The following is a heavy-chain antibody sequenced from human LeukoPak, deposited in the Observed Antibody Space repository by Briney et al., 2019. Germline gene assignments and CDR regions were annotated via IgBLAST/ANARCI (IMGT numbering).Heavy chain of an antibody. V-gene: IGHV4-61*02. CDR2: IYTSGST. CDR3: ARELYIYDSSGYPL. CDR1: GGSISSGSYY. J-gene: IGHJ4*02. Sequence: SETLSLTCTVSGGSISSGSYYWSWIRQPAGKGLEWIGRIYTSGSTNYNPSLKSRVTISVDTSKNQFSLKLSPVTAADTAVYYCARELYIYDSSGYPLWGQGTLVTVSS. D-gene: IGHD3-22*01.